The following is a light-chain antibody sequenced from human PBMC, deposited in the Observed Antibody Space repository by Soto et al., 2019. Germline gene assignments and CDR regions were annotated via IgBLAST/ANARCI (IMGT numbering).Light chain of an antibody. V-gene: IGLV2-14*01. CDR3: SSYTSGSTLVV. CDR1: SSDVGAYNY. Sequence: QSVLTQPASVSGSPGQSTTISCTGSSSDVGAYNYVSWYQQHPGKAPRLMIYEVTNRPSGVSNRFSGSKSGNTASLTISGLRAEDEADYYCSSYTSGSTLVVFGGGTKLTVL. J-gene: IGLJ2*01. CDR2: EVT.